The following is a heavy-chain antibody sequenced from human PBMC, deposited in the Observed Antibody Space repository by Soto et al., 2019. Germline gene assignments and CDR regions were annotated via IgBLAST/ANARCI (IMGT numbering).Heavy chain of an antibody. CDR2: INPNSGGT. Sequence: ASVKVSCKASGYTFTGYYIHWVRQAPGQGLEWMGWINPNSGGTNYAQKFQGRVTMTRDTSISTAYMELSRLRSDDTAVYYCARYKTSSSDDMGFDYWGQGTLVTVSS. D-gene: IGHD6-6*01. CDR3: ARYKTSSSDDMGFDY. V-gene: IGHV1-2*02. J-gene: IGHJ4*02. CDR1: GYTFTGYY.